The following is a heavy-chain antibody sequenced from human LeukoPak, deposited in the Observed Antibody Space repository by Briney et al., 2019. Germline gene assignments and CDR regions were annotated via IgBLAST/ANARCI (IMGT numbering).Heavy chain of an antibody. CDR3: AKGIGYSSSLGYYYYYGMDV. Sequence: PGRSLRLSCAASGFTFDDYAMHWVRQAPGKGLEWVSGISWNSGSIGYADSVKGRFTISRDNAKNSLYLQMNSLRAEDTAVYYCAKGIGYSSSLGYYYYYGMDVWGQGTTVTVSS. J-gene: IGHJ6*02. V-gene: IGHV3-9*01. CDR2: ISWNSGSI. CDR1: GFTFDDYA. D-gene: IGHD6-6*01.